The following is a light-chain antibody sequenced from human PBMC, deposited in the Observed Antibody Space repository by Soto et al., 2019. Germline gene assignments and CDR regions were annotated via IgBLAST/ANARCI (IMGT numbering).Light chain of an antibody. CDR2: GAS. V-gene: IGKV3-20*01. CDR3: QQYGSSPPLS. J-gene: IGKJ4*02. CDR1: QSVSSGY. Sequence: EIVLTQSPGTLSLSPGERATLSCRASQSVSSGYLAWYQQKPGQAPRLLIYGASTRATGIPDRFSGSGSGTDFTLSISRLEPEDFAVYYCQQYGSSPPLSFGGGTKVESK.